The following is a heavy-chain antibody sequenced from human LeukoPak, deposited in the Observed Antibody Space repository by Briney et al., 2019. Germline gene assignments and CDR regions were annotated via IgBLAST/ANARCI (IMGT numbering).Heavy chain of an antibody. CDR1: GGSISSYY. D-gene: IGHD6-13*01. J-gene: IGHJ4*02. CDR3: ARDGGSSSWYGFDD. Sequence: SETLSLTCTVSGGSISSYYWSWIRQPPGKRLEWSGYIYYSGSTNYNPSLKSRVTISVDTSKNQFSLKLSSVTAADTAVYYCARDGGSSSWYGFDDWGQGTLVTVSS. CDR2: IYYSGST. V-gene: IGHV4-59*01.